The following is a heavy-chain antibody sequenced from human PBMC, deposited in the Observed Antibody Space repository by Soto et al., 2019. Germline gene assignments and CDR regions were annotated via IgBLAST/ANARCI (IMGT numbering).Heavy chain of an antibody. CDR1: GAPLCTYA. D-gene: IGHD2-2*01. CDR2: IIPIFGTA. Sequence: QVQLVQSGAEVKKPGSWGKFSSKASGAPLCTYATCGVGRAPGQGLGGMGGIIPIFGTANYDQKFQGRVTITADKSTSTAYMELSSLRSEDTAVYYCARVVVPADTYYYYYGMDVWGQGTTVTVSS. J-gene: IGHJ6*02. CDR3: ARVVVPADTYYYYYGMDV. V-gene: IGHV1-69*06.